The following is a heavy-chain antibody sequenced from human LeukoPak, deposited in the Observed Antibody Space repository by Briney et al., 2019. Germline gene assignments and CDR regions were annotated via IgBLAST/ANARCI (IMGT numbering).Heavy chain of an antibody. CDR3: AKDPYYYDSSGYYYDY. CDR2: ISYDGSNK. D-gene: IGHD3-22*01. CDR1: GFTFSSYV. J-gene: IGHJ4*02. Sequence: PGGSLRLSCAASGFTFSSYVMHWVRQAPGKGLEWVAVISYDGSNKYYADSVKGRFTISRDNSRNTLHLQMNSLRAEDTAVYYCAKDPYYYDSSGYYYDYWGQGTLVTVSS. V-gene: IGHV3-30*18.